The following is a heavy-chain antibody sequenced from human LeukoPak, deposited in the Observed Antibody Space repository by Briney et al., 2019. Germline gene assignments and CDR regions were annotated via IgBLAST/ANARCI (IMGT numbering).Heavy chain of an antibody. CDR1: GGSFSGYY. D-gene: IGHD3-22*01. CDR2: IYHSGST. J-gene: IGHJ4*02. CDR3: ARDSSGYYYFDY. Sequence: PSETLSLTCAVYGGSFSGYYWSWIRQPPGKGLEWIGEIYHSGSTNYNPSLKSRVTISVDKSKNQFSLKLSSVTAADTAVYCCARDSSGYYYFDYWGQGTLVTVSS. V-gene: IGHV4-34*01.